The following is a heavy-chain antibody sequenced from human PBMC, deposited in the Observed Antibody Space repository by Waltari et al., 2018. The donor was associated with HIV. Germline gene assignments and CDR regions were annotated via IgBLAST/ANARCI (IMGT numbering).Heavy chain of an antibody. CDR3: ARGDDWNDAEGVDY. V-gene: IGHV3-74*01. Sequence: EVQLVESGGGLVQPGGSLRLSCAASGFTFSTYWMHWVRQAPGKGLVWVSRISSDVTTTNYADSVKGRFTISRDNAKNTLYLQMNSLRAEDTAVYYCARGDDWNDAEGVDYWGQGALVTVSS. CDR1: GFTFSTYW. CDR2: ISSDVTTT. D-gene: IGHD1-1*01. J-gene: IGHJ4*02.